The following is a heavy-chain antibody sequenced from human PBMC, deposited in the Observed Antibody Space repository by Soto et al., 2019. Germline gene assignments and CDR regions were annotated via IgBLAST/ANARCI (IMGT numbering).Heavy chain of an antibody. D-gene: IGHD2-8*02. Sequence: PSETLSLTCTVSGASITGSSYWSWIRQPAGKGLEWIGRFSLSGTTSYNPSLRSRVTMSAVVSKNQFSLRLTSVTAADTALYYCARGMTPPGAPAWYYFDSWGQGTLVTVSS. J-gene: IGHJ4*02. CDR2: FSLSGTT. CDR1: GASITGSSY. CDR3: ARGMTPPGAPAWYYFDS. V-gene: IGHV4-4*07.